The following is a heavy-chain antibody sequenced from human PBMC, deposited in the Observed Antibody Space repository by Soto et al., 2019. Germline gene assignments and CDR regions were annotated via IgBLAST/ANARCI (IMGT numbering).Heavy chain of an antibody. Sequence: PGGSLRLSCAASGFTFSNYDMSWVRQAPGKGLAWVSVISDSGSGTYYADSVKGRFTISRDNSKNTLYLQMNSLRAEDTAVYYCAKDRITIFGVVRDYYYGMDVWGQGTTVTVSS. D-gene: IGHD3-3*01. CDR2: ISDSGSGT. J-gene: IGHJ6*02. V-gene: IGHV3-23*01. CDR1: GFTFSNYD. CDR3: AKDRITIFGVVRDYYYGMDV.